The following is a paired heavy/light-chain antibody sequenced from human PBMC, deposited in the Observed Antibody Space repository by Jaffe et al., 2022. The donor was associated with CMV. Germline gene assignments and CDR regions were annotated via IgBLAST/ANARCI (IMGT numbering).Heavy chain of an antibody. Sequence: QVTLRESGPALVRPTQTLTLTCTFSGFSLTTTGMCVIWIRQPPGKALEWLARIDWDDDKFYSTSLRTRLTISKDTSKDQVVLTMTNMDPVDTATYYCARIFTNNWSLDSWGQGTLVTVSS. J-gene: IGHJ4*02. CDR2: IDWDDDK. D-gene: IGHD1-1*01. V-gene: IGHV2-70*17. CDR3: ARIFTNNWSLDS. CDR1: GFSLTTTGMC.
Light chain of an antibody. V-gene: IGLV2-14*03. J-gene: IGLJ2*01. CDR2: GVS. Sequence: QSALTQPASVSGSPGQSITISCTGTSDDIGGYNFVSWYQQHPGKAPKVMIYGVSSRPSGVSNRFSGSKSGNTASLTISGLQAEDEAEYYCTSYRRTNTLVVFGGGTKLTVL. CDR1: SDDIGGYNF. CDR3: TSYRRTNTLVV.